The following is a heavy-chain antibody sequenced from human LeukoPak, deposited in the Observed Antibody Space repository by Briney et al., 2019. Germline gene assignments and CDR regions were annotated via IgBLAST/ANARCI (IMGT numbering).Heavy chain of an antibody. CDR3: AWGSRSLYFDY. CDR1: GFTFSSYA. CDR2: ISGSGGST. V-gene: IGHV3-23*01. Sequence: PGGSLRLSCAASGFTFSSYAMSWVRQAPGKGLEWVSAISGSGGSTYYADSVKGRFTISRDNSKNTLYLQMNSLRSEDTAVYFCAWGSRSLYFDYWGQGTLVTVSS. D-gene: IGHD1-14*01. J-gene: IGHJ4*02.